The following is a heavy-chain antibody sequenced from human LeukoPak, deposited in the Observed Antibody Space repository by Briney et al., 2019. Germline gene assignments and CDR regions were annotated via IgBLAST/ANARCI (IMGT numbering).Heavy chain of an antibody. V-gene: IGHV3-21*01. D-gene: IGHD2-15*01. Sequence: PGGSLRLSCAASGFTFSSYSMNWVRQAPGKGLEWVSSISSSSSYIYYADSVKGRFTISRDNAKNSLYLQMNSLRAEDTAVYYCARDYERGAGSPFDYWGQGTLVTVSS. CDR1: GFTFSSYS. J-gene: IGHJ4*02. CDR2: ISSSSSYI. CDR3: ARDYERGAGSPFDY.